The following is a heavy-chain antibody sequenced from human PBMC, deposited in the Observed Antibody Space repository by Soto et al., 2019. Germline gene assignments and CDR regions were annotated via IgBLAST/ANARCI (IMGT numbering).Heavy chain of an antibody. CDR2: ISWSSGYI. D-gene: IGHD4-17*01. V-gene: IGHV3-9*01. J-gene: IGHJ4*02. CDR1: GFSFDDYA. Sequence: GGSLRLSCAASGFSFDDYAMHWVRQAPGKGLEWVSGISWSSGYIGYADSVKGRFTISRDNAKNSLYLQMRSLRAEDTALYYCARETLRDVTIGNFDYWGQGTLVTVSS. CDR3: ARETLRDVTIGNFDY.